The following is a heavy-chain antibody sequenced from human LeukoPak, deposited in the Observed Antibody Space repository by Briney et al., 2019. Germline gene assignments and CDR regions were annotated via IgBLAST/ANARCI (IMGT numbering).Heavy chain of an antibody. CDR3: ARELTSSSWYGDYYYYYGMDV. CDR1: GFTFSSYG. D-gene: IGHD6-13*01. Sequence: PGGSLRLSCAASGFTFSSYGMHWVRQAPGKGLVWVSRINSDGSSTSYADSVRGRFTISRDNAKNTLYLQMNSLRAEDTAVYYCARELTSSSWYGDYYYYYGMDVWGQGTTVTVSS. V-gene: IGHV3-74*01. CDR2: INSDGSST. J-gene: IGHJ6*02.